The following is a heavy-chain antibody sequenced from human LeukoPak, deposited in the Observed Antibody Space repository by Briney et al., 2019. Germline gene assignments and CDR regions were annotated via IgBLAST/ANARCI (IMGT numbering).Heavy chain of an antibody. D-gene: IGHD3-9*01. Sequence: PSETLSLTCTVSGGSISSSSYYWGWIRQPPGKGLEWIGSIYYSGSTYYNPSLKSRVTISVDTSKNQFSLKLSSVTAADTAVYYCARDTKDDILTGYSPGAFDIWGQGTMVTVSS. CDR1: GGSISSSSYY. J-gene: IGHJ3*02. V-gene: IGHV4-39*07. CDR2: IYYSGST. CDR3: ARDTKDDILTGYSPGAFDI.